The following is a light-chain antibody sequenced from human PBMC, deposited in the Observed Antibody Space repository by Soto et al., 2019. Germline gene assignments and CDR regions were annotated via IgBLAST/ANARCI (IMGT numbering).Light chain of an antibody. V-gene: IGKV3-15*01. CDR3: QQYSNWPRT. J-gene: IGKJ1*01. CDR1: QSVSSN. Sequence: EIVMTRSPATLSVSPGGRASLPCRASQSVSSNLAWYQLKPGQAPRLLISGASTRATGIQARFSGSGSGTEFTLTISSMQSEDFAVYYCQQYSNWPRTFGQGTKV. CDR2: GAS.